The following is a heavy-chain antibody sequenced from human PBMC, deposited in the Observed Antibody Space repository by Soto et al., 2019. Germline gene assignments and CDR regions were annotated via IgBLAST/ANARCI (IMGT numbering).Heavy chain of an antibody. V-gene: IGHV3-66*01. CDR3: AREPKTYYYGSGSSDAFDI. J-gene: IGHJ3*02. Sequence: GGSLRLSCAASGFTVSSNYMSWVRQAPGKGLEWVSVIYSGGSTYYADSVKGRFTISRDNSKNTLYLQMNSLRAEDTAVYYCAREPKTYYYGSGSSDAFDIWGQGTMVTVSS. CDR1: GFTVSSNY. CDR2: IYSGGST. D-gene: IGHD3-10*01.